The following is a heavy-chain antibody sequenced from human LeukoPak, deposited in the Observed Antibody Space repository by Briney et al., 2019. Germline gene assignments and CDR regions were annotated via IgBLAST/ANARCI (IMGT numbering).Heavy chain of an antibody. CDR2: IRSKAYGGTT. V-gene: IGHV3-49*04. CDR1: GFTFGDYA. Sequence: GGSLRLSCTASGFTFGDYAMSWVRQAPGKGLEWVGFIRSKAYGGTTEYAASVKGRFTISRDDSKSIAYLQMNSLKTEDTAVYYCTRDWYPFGYCSGGSCAPGFDYWGQGTLVTVSS. CDR3: TRDWYPFGYCSGGSCAPGFDY. D-gene: IGHD2-15*01. J-gene: IGHJ4*02.